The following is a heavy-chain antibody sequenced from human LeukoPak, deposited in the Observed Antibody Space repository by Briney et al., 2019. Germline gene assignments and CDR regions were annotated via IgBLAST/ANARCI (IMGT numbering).Heavy chain of an antibody. V-gene: IGHV3-23*01. CDR3: AKASAMIVVVSKYFDY. D-gene: IGHD3-22*01. CDR2: ISDTGNT. CDR1: GFTLSSYA. J-gene: IGHJ4*02. Sequence: PGGSLRLSCAASGFTLSSYAMSWVRQAPGKGLEWVSAISDTGNTYHADSVKGRFTISRDNSKNTLYLQMNSLRAEDTAVYYCAKASAMIVVVSKYFDYWGQGTLVTVSS.